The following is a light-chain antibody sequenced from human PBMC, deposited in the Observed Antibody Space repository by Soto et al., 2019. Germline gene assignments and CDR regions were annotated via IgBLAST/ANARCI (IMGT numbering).Light chain of an antibody. CDR3: QAWDSSALV. V-gene: IGLV3-1*01. Sequence: SYELTQPPSVSVSPGQTASITCSGDKLGDKYACWYQQKPGQSPVLVIYQDSKRPSGIPERFSGSNSGNTATLTISGTQAMDGADYYCQAWDSSALVFGTGTKLTVL. J-gene: IGLJ1*01. CDR2: QDS. CDR1: KLGDKY.